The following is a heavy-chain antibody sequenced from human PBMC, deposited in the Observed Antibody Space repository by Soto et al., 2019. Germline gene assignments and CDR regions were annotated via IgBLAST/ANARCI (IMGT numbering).Heavy chain of an antibody. CDR3: ARDRSMIVVVPGY. Sequence: QVPLVESGGGVVQPGRSLRLSCAASGFTFSSYGMHWVRQAPGKGLEWVSFISYDGSNKFYADSVKGRFAISRDNSKNTVYLQMNSLRAEDTAVYYCARDRSMIVVVPGYWGQGTLVTVSS. CDR2: ISYDGSNK. V-gene: IGHV3-30*09. J-gene: IGHJ4*02. CDR1: GFTFSSYG. D-gene: IGHD3-22*01.